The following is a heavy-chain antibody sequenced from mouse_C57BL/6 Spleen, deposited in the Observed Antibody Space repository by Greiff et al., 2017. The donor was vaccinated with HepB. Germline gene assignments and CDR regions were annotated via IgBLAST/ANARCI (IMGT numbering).Heavy chain of an antibody. V-gene: IGHV1-66*01. CDR2: IYPGSGNT. CDR3: ARGYDYDFAY. J-gene: IGHJ3*01. Sequence: LEESGPELVKPGASVKISCKASGYSFTSYYIHWVKQRPGQGLEWIGWIYPGSGNTKYNEKFKGKATLTADTSSSTAYMQLSSLTSEDSAVYYCARGYDYDFAYWGQGTLVTVSA. D-gene: IGHD2-4*01. CDR1: GYSFTSYY.